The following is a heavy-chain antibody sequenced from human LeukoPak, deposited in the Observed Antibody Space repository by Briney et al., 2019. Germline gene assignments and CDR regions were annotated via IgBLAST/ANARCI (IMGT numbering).Heavy chain of an antibody. V-gene: IGHV3-7*01. D-gene: IGHD3-10*01. J-gene: IGHJ6*02. Sequence: GGSLRLSCAASGFTFSSYWMSWVRQAPGKGLEWVANIKQDGSEKYYVDSVKGRFTTSRDNAKNSLYLQMNSLRAEDTAVYYCARGSVVRGVIITTANYYYGMDVWGQGTTVTVSS. CDR2: IKQDGSEK. CDR1: GFTFSSYW. CDR3: ARGSVVRGVIITTANYYYGMDV.